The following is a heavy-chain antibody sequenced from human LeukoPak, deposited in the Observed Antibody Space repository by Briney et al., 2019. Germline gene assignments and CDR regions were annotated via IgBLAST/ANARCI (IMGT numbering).Heavy chain of an antibody. J-gene: IGHJ4*02. Sequence: PSETLSLTCTVSGGSISSYYWSWIRQPPGKGLEWIGYIYYSGSTNYNPSLKSRVTISVDTSKNQFSLKLSSVTAADTAVYYCARDLNYYDSSDYYYYFDYWGQGTLVTVSS. CDR2: IYYSGST. D-gene: IGHD3-22*01. CDR1: GGSISSYY. CDR3: ARDLNYYDSSDYYYYFDY. V-gene: IGHV4-59*01.